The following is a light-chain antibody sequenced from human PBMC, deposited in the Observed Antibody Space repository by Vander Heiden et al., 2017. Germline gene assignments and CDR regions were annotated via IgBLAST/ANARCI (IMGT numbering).Light chain of an antibody. V-gene: IGLV2-8*01. Sequence: SALTHPPSASGSPGQSVTVTGTRTTSEVGGKKYVGWYQQHPGKSPKLMIYEVTKRPSGAPDRFSGSKSGNTASLTVSGLQDEDEADYYCIAYAGSNNLVFGGGTKLTVL. CDR1: TSEVGGKKY. J-gene: IGLJ2*01. CDR3: IAYAGSNNLV. CDR2: EVT.